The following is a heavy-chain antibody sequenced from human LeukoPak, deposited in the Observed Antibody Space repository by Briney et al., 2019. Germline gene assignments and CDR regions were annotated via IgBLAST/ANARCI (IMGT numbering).Heavy chain of an antibody. J-gene: IGHJ4*02. V-gene: IGHV3-74*01. CDR3: IRDLGGRSGH. D-gene: IGHD1-26*01. CDR2: SNEDGSTT. CDR1: GFTFRSNW. Sequence: GGSLRLSCAASGFTFRSNWMHWVRQAPGKGLVWVSRSNEDGSTTNYADSVKGRFTISRDNAKNTLYLQMNSLTAEDTAVYYCIRDLGGRSGHWGQGTLVTVSS.